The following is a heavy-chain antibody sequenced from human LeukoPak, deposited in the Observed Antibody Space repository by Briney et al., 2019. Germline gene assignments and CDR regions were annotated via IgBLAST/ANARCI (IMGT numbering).Heavy chain of an antibody. CDR1: GFTFSSYG. J-gene: IGHJ4*02. CDR3: AKESLSIAAAGGSVY. CDR2: IRYDGSNK. Sequence: GGSLSLSCAPSGFTFSSYGMHWVRQAPGKGLEWVAFIRYDGSNKYYADSVKGRFTISRDNSKDTLYLQMNSLRAEDTAVYYCAKESLSIAAAGGSVYWGQGTLVTVSS. D-gene: IGHD6-13*01. V-gene: IGHV3-30*02.